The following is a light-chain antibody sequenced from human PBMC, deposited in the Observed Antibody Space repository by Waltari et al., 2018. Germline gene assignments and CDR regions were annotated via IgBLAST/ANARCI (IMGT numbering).Light chain of an antibody. V-gene: IGLV2-14*01. Sequence: QSALTQPASVSGSPGQSVTIFCAGTSNDVGGYNSVSWYQEHPGQAPRVIIYDVSDRPAGFSNRFPGSKSGNTASLTISGLQAEDEADYYCSSQSSNDVVLFGGGTKLTVL. J-gene: IGLJ2*01. CDR2: DVS. CDR3: SSQSSNDVVL. CDR1: SNDVGGYNS.